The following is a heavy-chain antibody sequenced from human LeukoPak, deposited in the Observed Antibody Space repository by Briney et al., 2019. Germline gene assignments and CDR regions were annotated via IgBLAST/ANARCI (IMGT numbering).Heavy chain of an antibody. CDR3: ARDQGFWSGFPHWFDP. CDR1: GYTFTSYC. Sequence: ASVKVSCKASGYTFTSYCISWVRQAPGQGLEWMGWISAYNGNTNYAQKLQGRVTMTTDTSTSTAYMELRSLRSDDTAVYYCARDQGFWSGFPHWFDPWGQGTLVTVSS. D-gene: IGHD3-3*01. J-gene: IGHJ5*02. V-gene: IGHV1-18*01. CDR2: ISAYNGNT.